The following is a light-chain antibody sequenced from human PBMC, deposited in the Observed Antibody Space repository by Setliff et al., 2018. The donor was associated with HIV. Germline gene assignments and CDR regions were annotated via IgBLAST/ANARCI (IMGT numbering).Light chain of an antibody. CDR3: SSYSDSSTLV. CDR2: DVH. V-gene: IGLV2-14*03. Sequence: QSALTQPASVSGSPGQSITISCTGTSNDIGYDYVSWYQQHPGKAPRLLIYDVHNRFSGVSDRFSGSRSGNMASLTISGLQDEDEADYYCSSYSDSSTLVFGGGTKVTV. CDR1: SNDIGYDY. J-gene: IGLJ2*01.